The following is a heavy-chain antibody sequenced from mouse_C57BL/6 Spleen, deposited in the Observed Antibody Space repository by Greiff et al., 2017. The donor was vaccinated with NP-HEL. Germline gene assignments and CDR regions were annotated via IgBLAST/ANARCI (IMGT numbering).Heavy chain of an antibody. CDR1: GYSFTSYY. D-gene: IGHD2-5*01. J-gene: IGHJ2*01. V-gene: IGHV1-66*01. CDR3: AREDYSNLDY. CDR2: IYPGSGNT. Sequence: VQLQQSGPELVKPGASVKISCKASGYSFTSYYIHWVKQRPGQGLEWIGWIYPGSGNTKYNEKFKGKATLTADTSSSTAYMQLSSLTSEDSAVYYCAREDYSNLDYWGQGTTLTVSS.